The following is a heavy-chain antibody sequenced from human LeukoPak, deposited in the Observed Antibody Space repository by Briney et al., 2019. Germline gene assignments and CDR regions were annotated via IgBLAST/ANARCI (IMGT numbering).Heavy chain of an antibody. V-gene: IGHV3-30-3*01. J-gene: IGHJ4*02. Sequence: QPGGSLRLSCAASGFTFSSYTMHWVRQAPGKGLDWVAVISYDGSNKYYADSVKGRFTISRDNSKNTLYLQMNSLRTEDTAVYYXXXXXHXFQNNYYDFFDYWGQGTLVTVSS. CDR3: XXXXHXFQNNYYDFFDY. D-gene: IGHD3-3*01. CDR2: ISYDGSNK. CDR1: GFTFSSYT.